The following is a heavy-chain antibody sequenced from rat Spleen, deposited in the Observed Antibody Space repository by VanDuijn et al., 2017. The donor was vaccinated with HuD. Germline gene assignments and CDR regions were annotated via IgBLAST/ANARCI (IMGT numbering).Heavy chain of an antibody. D-gene: IGHD5-1*01. Sequence: EVQLVESGGGLVQPGRSLKLSCAASGFTFSDCYMAWVRQAPTKGLEWVATISYDGSGTYYRDSVKGRFTISRDNAKSTLYLQMNSLRSEDTATYYCTRRELGGYVMEAWGQGASVTVSS. CDR1: GFTFSDCY. V-gene: IGHV5-7*01. CDR2: ISYDGSGT. J-gene: IGHJ4*01. CDR3: TRRELGGYVMEA.